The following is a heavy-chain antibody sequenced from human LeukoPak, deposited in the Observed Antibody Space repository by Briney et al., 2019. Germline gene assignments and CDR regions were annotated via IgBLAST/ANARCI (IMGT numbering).Heavy chain of an antibody. V-gene: IGHV4-34*01. Sequence: SETLSLTCAVYGGSFSGYYWSWIRQPPGKGLEWIGEINHSGSTNYNPSLKSRVTISVDTSKNQFSLKLSSVTAADTAVYYCARFVLGSRVSFDYWGQGTLVTVSS. D-gene: IGHD3-10*01. CDR2: INHSGST. J-gene: IGHJ4*02. CDR3: ARFVLGSRVSFDY. CDR1: GGSFSGYY.